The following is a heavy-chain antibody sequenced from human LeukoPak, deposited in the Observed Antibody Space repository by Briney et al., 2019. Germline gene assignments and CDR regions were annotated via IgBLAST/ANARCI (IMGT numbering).Heavy chain of an antibody. CDR2: IDPSDSYT. D-gene: IGHD4-17*01. Sequence: GASLRISCKGSGYSFTSYWISWVRQMPGKGLEWMGRIDPSDSYTNYSPSFQGHVTISADKSISTAYLQWSSLKASDTAMYYCARNVKGYDYGDYGWFDPWGQGTLVTVSS. J-gene: IGHJ5*02. V-gene: IGHV5-10-1*01. CDR3: ARNVKGYDYGDYGWFDP. CDR1: GYSFTSYW.